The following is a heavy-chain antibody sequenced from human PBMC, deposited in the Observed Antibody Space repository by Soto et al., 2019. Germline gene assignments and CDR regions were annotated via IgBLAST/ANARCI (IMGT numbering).Heavy chain of an antibody. D-gene: IGHD3-22*01. V-gene: IGHV3-49*03. CDR3: TTNYYDSSGYDNWFDP. Sequence: FRQAPGKGLEWVGFIRSKAYGGTTEYVASVKGRFTISRDDSKSIAYLQMNSLKTEDTAVYYCTTNYYDSSGYDNWFDPWGQGTLVTVSS. CDR2: IRSKAYGGTT. J-gene: IGHJ5*02.